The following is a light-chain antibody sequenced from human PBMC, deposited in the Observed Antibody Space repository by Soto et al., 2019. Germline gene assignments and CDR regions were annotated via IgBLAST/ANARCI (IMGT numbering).Light chain of an antibody. J-gene: IGKJ2*01. V-gene: IGKV4-1*01. CDR3: QQYYSTPVT. Sequence: DIVMTQSPDSLAVSLGERATINCKSSQSVLYSSNNKNDLAWYQKKPGQAPKLFIYWESTRESGVPDRCNRSVSGTDLTVTLSSRQAEDGAVYCYQQYYSTPVTFGQGTKLEIK. CDR1: QSVLYSSNNKND. CDR2: WES.